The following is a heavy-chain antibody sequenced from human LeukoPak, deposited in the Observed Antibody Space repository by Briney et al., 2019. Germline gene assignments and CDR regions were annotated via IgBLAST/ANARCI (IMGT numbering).Heavy chain of an antibody. D-gene: IGHD6-13*01. J-gene: IGHJ4*02. Sequence: PGGSLRLSCVASGFTFSNYNMNWVRQAPGKGLEWVSSISGSGTYIYYADSLKGRFSISRDNAKNSLYLQMNSLRAEDTAVYYCARDQGYSSSAELDYWGQGTLVTVSS. CDR1: GFTFSNYN. CDR3: ARDQGYSSSAELDY. V-gene: IGHV3-21*01. CDR2: ISGSGTYI.